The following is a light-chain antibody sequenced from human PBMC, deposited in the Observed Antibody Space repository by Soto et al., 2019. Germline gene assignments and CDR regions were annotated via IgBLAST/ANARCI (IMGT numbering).Light chain of an antibody. V-gene: IGKV1-39*01. CDR1: QSISSY. Sequence: IQMPQSPSSLSASVGDRVTITCRASQSISSYLNWYQQKPGKAPKLLIYAASSLQSGVPSRFSGSGSGTDFTLTISSLQPEDFATYYCQQSYSTPRTFGQGTKVDSK. J-gene: IGKJ1*01. CDR3: QQSYSTPRT. CDR2: AAS.